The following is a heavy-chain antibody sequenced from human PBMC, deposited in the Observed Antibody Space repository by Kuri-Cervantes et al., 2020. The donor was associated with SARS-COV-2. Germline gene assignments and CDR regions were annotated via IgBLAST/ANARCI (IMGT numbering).Heavy chain of an antibody. CDR2: VRGKANNYAT. Sequence: GESLKISCEVSGFLFSASAIHWVRQASGKGLEWVGRVRGKANNYATAYAAAVKGRFSISRDDSKNMAHLQMNSLKTEDTAVYYCTRVRYQLLYTYWYFDLWGRGTLVTVSS. J-gene: IGHJ2*01. D-gene: IGHD2-2*02. V-gene: IGHV3-73*01. CDR3: TRVRYQLLYTYWYFDL. CDR1: GFLFSASA.